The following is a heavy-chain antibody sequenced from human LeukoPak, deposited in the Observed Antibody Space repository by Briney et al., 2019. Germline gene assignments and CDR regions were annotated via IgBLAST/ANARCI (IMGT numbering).Heavy chain of an antibody. V-gene: IGHV3-21*01. CDR1: GFTFSSYS. Sequence: GGSLRLSCAASGFTFSSYSMNWVRQAPGKGLEWVSSISSSSYIYYADSVKGRFTISRDNAKNSLYLQMNSLRAEDTAVYYCARDQVPGLLWFGELLSDWGQGTLVTVSS. D-gene: IGHD3-10*01. J-gene: IGHJ4*02. CDR2: ISSSSYI. CDR3: ARDQVPGLLWFGELLSD.